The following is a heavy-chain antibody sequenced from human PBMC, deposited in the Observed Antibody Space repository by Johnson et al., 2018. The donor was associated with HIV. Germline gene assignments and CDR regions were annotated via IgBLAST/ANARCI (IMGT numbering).Heavy chain of an antibody. Sequence: QMLLVESGGGVVQPGRSLRLSCAASGFTFSSYAMHWVRQAPGKGLEWVAVISYDGSNKYYADSVKGRFTISRDNSKNTLYLQMNSLRAEDTAVYYCARWGSGPNGDAFDIWGQGTMVTVSS. V-gene: IGHV3-30-3*01. J-gene: IGHJ3*02. CDR3: ARWGSGPNGDAFDI. CDR1: GFTFSSYA. D-gene: IGHD6-19*01. CDR2: ISYDGSNK.